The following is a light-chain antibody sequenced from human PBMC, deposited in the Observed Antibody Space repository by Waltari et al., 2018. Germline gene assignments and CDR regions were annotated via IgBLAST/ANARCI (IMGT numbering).Light chain of an antibody. V-gene: IGKV1-5*03. J-gene: IGKJ1*01. CDR3: QQYHRYSA. Sequence: DIQMTQSPSTLAASVGDRVTITCRASQTIGGWLAWYQQKPGKAPKLLIYTASILESGVPSRFTGSASGTEFTLTISSLQTDDFATYYCQQYHRYSAFGQGTKVEIK. CDR2: TAS. CDR1: QTIGGW.